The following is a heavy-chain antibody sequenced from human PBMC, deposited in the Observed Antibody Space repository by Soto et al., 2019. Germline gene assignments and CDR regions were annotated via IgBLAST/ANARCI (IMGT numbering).Heavy chain of an antibody. CDR3: ATVAVATTRYYYYYCMDV. V-gene: IGHV1-24*01. Sequence: QVQLVQSGAEVKKPGASVKVSCKVSGYTLTELSMHWVRQAPGKGLEWMGGFDPEDGETIYAQKFQGRVTMTEDTTTATAYMEVSSLSSEHTAVYYCATVAVATTRYYYYYCMDVWGKGTTVTVSS. CDR2: FDPEDGET. J-gene: IGHJ6*03. CDR1: GYTLTELS. D-gene: IGHD5-12*01.